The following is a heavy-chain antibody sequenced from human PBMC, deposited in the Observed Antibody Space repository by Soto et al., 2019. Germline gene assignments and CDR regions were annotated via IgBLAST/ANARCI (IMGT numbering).Heavy chain of an antibody. CDR2: IYYSGST. CDR1: GGSISSYY. D-gene: IGHD5-18*01. Sequence: SETLSLTCTVSGGSISSYYWSWIRQPPGKGLEWIGYIYYSGSTNYNPSLKSRVTISVDTSKNQFSLKLSSVTAADTAVYCCARTPRGIQLWFFDYWGQGTLVTVSS. J-gene: IGHJ4*02. CDR3: ARTPRGIQLWFFDY. V-gene: IGHV4-59*01.